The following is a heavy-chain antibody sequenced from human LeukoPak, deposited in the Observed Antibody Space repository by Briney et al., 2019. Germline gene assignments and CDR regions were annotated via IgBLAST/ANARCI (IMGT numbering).Heavy chain of an antibody. CDR1: GYTFTSYY. J-gene: IGHJ3*02. CDR3: ARMRNYYGSGNNWDDAFDI. CDR2: INPSGGST. D-gene: IGHD3-10*01. V-gene: IGHV1-46*01. Sequence: ASVKVSCKASGYTFTSYYMHWVRQAPGQGLEWMGIINPSGGSTSYAQKFQGRVTMTRDTSTSTVYMELSSLRSEDTAVYYCARMRNYYGSGNNWDDAFDIWGQGTMVTVSS.